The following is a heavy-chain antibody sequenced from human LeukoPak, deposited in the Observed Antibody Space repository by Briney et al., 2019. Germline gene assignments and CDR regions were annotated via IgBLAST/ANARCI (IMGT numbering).Heavy chain of an antibody. D-gene: IGHD6-13*01. CDR3: ARDSSSFAPIGY. J-gene: IGHJ4*02. CDR2: IIPILGIA. V-gene: IGHV1-69*04. Sequence: GGSLRLSCAASGFTFSSYAISWVRQAPGQGLEWMGRIIPILGIANYAQKFQGRVTITADKSTSTAYMELSSLRSEDTAVYYCARDSSSFAPIGYWGQGTLVTVSS. CDR1: GFTFSSYA.